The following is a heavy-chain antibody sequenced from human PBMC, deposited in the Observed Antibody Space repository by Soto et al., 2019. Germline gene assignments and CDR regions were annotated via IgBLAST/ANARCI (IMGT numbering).Heavy chain of an antibody. J-gene: IGHJ4*02. V-gene: IGHV3-30*18. CDR3: AKESRIYYDSSGYYY. Sequence: GGSLRLSCAASGFTFSSYGMHWVRQAPGKGLEWVAVISYDGSNKYYADSVKGRFTISRDNSKNTLYLQMNSLRAEDTAVYYCAKESRIYYDSSGYYYWGQGTLVTVSS. CDR1: GFTFSSYG. CDR2: ISYDGSNK. D-gene: IGHD3-22*01.